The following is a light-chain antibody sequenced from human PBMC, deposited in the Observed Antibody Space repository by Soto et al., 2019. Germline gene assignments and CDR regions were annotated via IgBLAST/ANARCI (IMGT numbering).Light chain of an antibody. CDR2: KAS. CDR1: QSISSW. CDR3: QQYNSYSPT. Sequence: DIQMTQSPSTLSASVGDRVTITCRASQSISSWLAWYQQKPGKAPKLLIYKASSLESEVPSRFSGSGSGTEFTLTISSLQPDDFATYSCQQYNSYSPTFGQGTKV. J-gene: IGKJ1*01. V-gene: IGKV1-5*03.